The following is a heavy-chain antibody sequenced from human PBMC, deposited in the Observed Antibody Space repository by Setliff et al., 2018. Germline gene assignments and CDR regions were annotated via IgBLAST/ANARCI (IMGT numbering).Heavy chain of an antibody. CDR1: GFTFSSYA. J-gene: IGHJ3*01. V-gene: IGHV3-23*01. CDR2: ISGSGGST. CDR3: AREGGDYDSSWHAFYV. D-gene: IGHD3-22*01. Sequence: GGSLRLSCAASGFTFSSYAMSWVRQAPGKGLEWVSAISGSGGSTYYADSVKGRFTIARDNSKNTLYLQMNSLRAEDTAVYYCAREGGDYDSSWHAFYVWGQGTMGAVSS.